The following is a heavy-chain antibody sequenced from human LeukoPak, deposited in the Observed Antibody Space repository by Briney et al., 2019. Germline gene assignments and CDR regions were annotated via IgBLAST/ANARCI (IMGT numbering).Heavy chain of an antibody. CDR3: ARGYYGSGSPNDY. CDR2: KNPNSGNT. D-gene: IGHD3-10*01. Sequence: ASVKVSCKASGYTFTSYDINWVRQATGQGLEWMGWKNPNSGNTGYAQKFQGRVTMTRNTSISTAYMELSSLRSEDTAVYCCARGYYGSGSPNDYWGQGTLVTVSS. V-gene: IGHV1-8*01. J-gene: IGHJ4*02. CDR1: GYTFTSYD.